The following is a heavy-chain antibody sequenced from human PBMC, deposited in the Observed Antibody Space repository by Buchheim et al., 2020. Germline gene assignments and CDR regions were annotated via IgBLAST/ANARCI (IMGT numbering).Heavy chain of an antibody. J-gene: IGHJ5*02. CDR1: GGSVSSGSYY. D-gene: IGHD1-26*01. V-gene: IGHV4-61*01. CDR2: IYYSGST. Sequence: QVQLQESGPGLVKPSETLSLTCTVSGGSVSSGSYYWSWIRQPPGKGLEWIGYIYYSGSTNYNPSLQSRVTISVDTSKNQFSLKLSSVTAADTAVYYCAREYSGSYSNWFDPWGQGTL. CDR3: AREYSGSYSNWFDP.